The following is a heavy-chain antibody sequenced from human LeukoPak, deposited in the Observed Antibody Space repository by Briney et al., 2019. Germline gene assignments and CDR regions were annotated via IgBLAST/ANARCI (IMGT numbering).Heavy chain of an antibody. J-gene: IGHJ4*02. CDR3: ARGPSFSGYVNY. CDR1: GASISSHY. Sequence: NPSETLSLTCTVSGASISSHYWSWIRQPPGKGLEWVGYIFYSGSTNYNPSLQSRVTISLDTSKNQFFLNLTSVTAADTALYYCARGPSFSGYVNYWGQGALVTVSS. V-gene: IGHV4-59*11. D-gene: IGHD5-12*01. CDR2: IFYSGST.